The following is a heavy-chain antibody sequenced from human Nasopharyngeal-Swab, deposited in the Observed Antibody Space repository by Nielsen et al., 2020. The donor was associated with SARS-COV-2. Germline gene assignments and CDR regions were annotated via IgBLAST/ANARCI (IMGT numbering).Heavy chain of an antibody. CDR1: GGFFRGFY. CDR3: ARGLRKVPIFPASQYYFDY. D-gene: IGHD3-9*01. Sequence: SETLSLTCAVYGGFFRGFYRSWIRQPPGKGLEWIGEINDSGSTNYNPSLTSRVTMSVDTSKSQFYLKLNSVTAADTAVYYCARGLRKVPIFPASQYYFDYWGQGTLVTVS. V-gene: IGHV4-34*01. J-gene: IGHJ4*02. CDR2: INDSGST.